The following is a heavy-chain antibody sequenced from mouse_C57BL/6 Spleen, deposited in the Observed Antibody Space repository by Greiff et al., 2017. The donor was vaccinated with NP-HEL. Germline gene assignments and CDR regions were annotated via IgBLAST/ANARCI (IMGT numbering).Heavy chain of an antibody. Sequence: QVHVKQSGPELVKPGASVKISCKASGYAFSSSWMNWVKQRPGKGLEWIGRIYPGDGDTNYNGKFKGKATLTADKSSSTAYMQLSSLTSEDSAVYFCAREGYYGLFAYWGQGTLVTVSA. CDR2: IYPGDGDT. V-gene: IGHV1-82*01. CDR1: GYAFSSSW. D-gene: IGHD1-2*01. J-gene: IGHJ3*01. CDR3: AREGYYGLFAY.